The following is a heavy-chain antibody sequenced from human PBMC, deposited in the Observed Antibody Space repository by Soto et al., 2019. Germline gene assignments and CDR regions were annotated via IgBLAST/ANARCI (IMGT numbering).Heavy chain of an antibody. CDR1: GGSFSGYY. D-gene: IGHD6-19*01. J-gene: IGHJ5*02. Sequence: SETLSLTCAVYGGSFSGYYWSWIRQPPGKGLEWIGEINHSGSTNYKPSLKSRVTISLDGAKNQFSLKMTSVTAADTAVYFCAGMPYTSGLRFDPWGPGTLVTV. CDR3: AGMPYTSGLRFDP. CDR2: INHSGST. V-gene: IGHV4-34*01.